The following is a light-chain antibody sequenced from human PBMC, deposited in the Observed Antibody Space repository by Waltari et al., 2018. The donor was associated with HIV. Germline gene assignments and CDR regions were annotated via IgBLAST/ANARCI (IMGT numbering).Light chain of an antibody. CDR2: RNN. Sequence: PPSASGTPGQRVTISCSGGSSNIGSNFVIWYQQLPGTAPKLLMYRNNQRPSGVPDRFSGSKSGTSASLAISGLQSEDEADYYCAAWDDSLNGHWVFGGGTKVTVL. CDR1: SSNIGSNF. CDR3: AAWDDSLNGHWV. V-gene: IGLV1-44*01. J-gene: IGLJ3*02.